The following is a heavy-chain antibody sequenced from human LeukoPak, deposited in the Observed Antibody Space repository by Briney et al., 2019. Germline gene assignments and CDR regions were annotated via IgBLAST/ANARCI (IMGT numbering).Heavy chain of an antibody. CDR1: GGSISSYY. CDR2: IYTSGST. J-gene: IGHJ6*03. D-gene: IGHD4-17*01. CDR3: ARVLRKGPYGDGGYFYFYMDV. Sequence: SETLSLTCTVSGGSISSYYWSWIRQPAGKGLEWIGRIYTSGSTNYNPSLKSRVTMSVDTSKNQFSLQLNSVTPDDTAVYYCARVLRKGPYGDGGYFYFYMDVWGKGTTVTVSS. V-gene: IGHV4-4*07.